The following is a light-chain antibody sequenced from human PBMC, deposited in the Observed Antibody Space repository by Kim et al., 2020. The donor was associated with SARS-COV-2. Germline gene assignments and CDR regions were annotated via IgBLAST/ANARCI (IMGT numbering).Light chain of an antibody. J-gene: IGLJ3*02. V-gene: IGLV1-40*01. CDR2: VNS. CDR1: SSNIGTGYD. Sequence: RVTISCTGSSSNIGTGYDVHWYQRLPGTAPKLLIDVNSKRPSGVPGRFSGSKSGTSASLAITGLQAEDEADYYCQSYDSSLSGWVFGGGTQLTVL. CDR3: QSYDSSLSGWV.